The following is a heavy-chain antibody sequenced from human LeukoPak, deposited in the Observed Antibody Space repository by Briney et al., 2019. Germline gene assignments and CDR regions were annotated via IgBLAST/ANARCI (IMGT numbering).Heavy chain of an antibody. CDR2: IYSGGST. J-gene: IGHJ1*01. CDR3: ARGNYGSGSYWPEYFQH. CDR1: GFTVSSNY. V-gene: IGHV3-66*01. D-gene: IGHD3-10*01. Sequence: PGGSLRLSCAASGFTVSSNYMSWVRQAPGKGLEWVSVIYSGGSTYYADSVKGRFTISRDNSKNTLYLQMNSLRAEDTAVYYCARGNYGSGSYWPEYFQHWGQGTLVTVSS.